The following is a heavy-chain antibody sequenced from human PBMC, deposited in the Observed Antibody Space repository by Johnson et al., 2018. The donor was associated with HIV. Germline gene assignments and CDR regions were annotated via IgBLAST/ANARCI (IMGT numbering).Heavy chain of an antibody. Sequence: QVQLVESGGGLVKPGGSLRLSCAAPGLTFSDYYMTWIRQAPGKGLEWVSYISSSGSTMYYADSVKGRFTISRDNAKNSLYLQMNSLRAEDTAVYYCARDATYYYDSSGYHDAFDIWGQGTMVTVSS. CDR1: GLTFSDYY. V-gene: IGHV3-11*01. D-gene: IGHD3-22*01. CDR2: ISSSGSTM. J-gene: IGHJ3*02. CDR3: ARDATYYYDSSGYHDAFDI.